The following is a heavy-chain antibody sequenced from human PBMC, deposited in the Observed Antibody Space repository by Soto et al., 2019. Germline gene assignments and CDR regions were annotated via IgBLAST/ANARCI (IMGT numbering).Heavy chain of an antibody. V-gene: IGHV1-18*01. CDR2: ISPFNGNT. CDR1: GYIFTSYG. CDR3: ARELCSRLLRPGVPRPGGSGSKSCGFEL. J-gene: IGHJ3*01. D-gene: IGHD6-19*01. Sequence: QLHLVQSGAEVKKPGASVKVSCKTSGYIFTSYGINWVRQAPGQGLEWMGWISPFNGNTKFAQKFHGSVNMPTGTSTSTAYRYYRSLRRADTARYVCARELCSRLLRPGVPRPGGSGSKSCGFELWGHGTRVAVSS.